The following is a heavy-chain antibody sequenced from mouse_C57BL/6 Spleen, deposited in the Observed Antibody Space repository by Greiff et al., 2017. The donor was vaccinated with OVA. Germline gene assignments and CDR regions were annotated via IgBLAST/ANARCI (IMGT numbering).Heavy chain of an antibody. D-gene: IGHD2-1*01. Sequence: DVHLVESGGGLVKPGGSLKLSCAASGFTFSSYAMSWVRQTPEKRLEWVATISDGGSYTYYPDNVKGRFTISRDNAKNNLYLQMSHLKSEDTAMYYCARGGIYPYFDYWGQGTTLTVSS. CDR3: ARGGIYPYFDY. V-gene: IGHV5-4*01. CDR2: ISDGGSYT. CDR1: GFTFSSYA. J-gene: IGHJ2*01.